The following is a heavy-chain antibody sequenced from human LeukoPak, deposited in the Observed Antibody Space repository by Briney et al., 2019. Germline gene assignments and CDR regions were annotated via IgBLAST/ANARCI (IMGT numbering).Heavy chain of an antibody. CDR2: IYTSGST. CDR1: GGSISSGSYY. J-gene: IGHJ4*02. CDR3: AREGDGVPAALFDY. D-gene: IGHD2-2*01. Sequence: PSQTLSLTCTVSGGSISSGSYYWSWIRQPAGKGLEWIGRIYTSGSTNYNPSLKSRVTISVDTSKNQFSLKLSSVTAADTAVYYCAREGDGVPAALFDYWGQGTLVTVSS. V-gene: IGHV4-61*02.